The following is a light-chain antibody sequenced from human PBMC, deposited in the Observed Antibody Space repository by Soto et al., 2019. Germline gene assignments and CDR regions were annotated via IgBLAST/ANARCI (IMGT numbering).Light chain of an antibody. CDR1: SSDVGGYNY. CDR2: GVS. CDR3: AAWDDSLSGGV. Sequence: QSVLTQPASLSGSPGQSITISCTGTSSDVGGYNYVSWYQQHPGKAPRLMIYGVSNRPFGVSSRFSGSKSGNTASLTISGLQSEDEADYYCAAWDDSLSGGVFSGGTKLTVL. J-gene: IGLJ3*02. V-gene: IGLV2-14*03.